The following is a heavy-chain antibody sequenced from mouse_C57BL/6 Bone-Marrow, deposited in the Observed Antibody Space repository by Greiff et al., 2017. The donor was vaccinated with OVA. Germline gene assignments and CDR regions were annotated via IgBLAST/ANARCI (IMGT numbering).Heavy chain of an antibody. Sequence: QVQLQQPGAELVKPGASVKLSCKASGYTFTSYWMHWVKQRPGQGLEWIGMIHPNSGRTNYNEKFKSKATLTVDKSSSTAYMQLSSLTSEDSAVYYCAIDDGYCLGYFDDWGTGTTVTVSS. J-gene: IGHJ1*03. CDR1: GYTFTSYW. CDR3: AIDDGYCLGYFDD. CDR2: IHPNSGRT. V-gene: IGHV1-64*01. D-gene: IGHD2-3*01.